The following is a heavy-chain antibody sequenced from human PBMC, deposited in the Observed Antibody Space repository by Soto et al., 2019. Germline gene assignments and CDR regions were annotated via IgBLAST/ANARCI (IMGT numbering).Heavy chain of an antibody. D-gene: IGHD1-26*01. CDR1: GGTHNNYA. CDR2: IIPIFATV. CDR3: TIWWEAVRYQDYVLGV. Sequence: QVQLLQSGSEVRTPGSSVKVSCKASGGTHNNYAFTWVRQARGQGLEWVGGIIPIFATVVYAQRFEGRVTISADKSTSTAYMELTNLSFDDTAVYYCTIWWEAVRYQDYVLGVWGQGTAITVSS. J-gene: IGHJ6*02. V-gene: IGHV1-69*06.